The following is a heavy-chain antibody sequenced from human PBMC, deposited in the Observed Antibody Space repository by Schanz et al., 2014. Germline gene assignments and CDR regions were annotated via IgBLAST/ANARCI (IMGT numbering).Heavy chain of an antibody. D-gene: IGHD1-1*01. V-gene: IGHV3-11*06. CDR3: ARDRRNADLDY. CDR2: ISHNTFYT. J-gene: IGHJ4*02. Sequence: QVQLVESGGGLVKPGGSLRLSCAASGFTFTDYYISWIRQAPGMGLEWVSYISHNTFYTDYADSVKGRFTISRDNAKNSLYLEMNSLRAEDTALYYCARDRRNADLDYWGQGTLVTVSS. CDR1: GFTFTDYY.